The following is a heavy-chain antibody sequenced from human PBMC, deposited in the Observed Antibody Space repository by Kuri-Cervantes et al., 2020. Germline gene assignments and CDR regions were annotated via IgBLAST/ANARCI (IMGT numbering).Heavy chain of an antibody. CDR2: IYPRDSTV. V-gene: IGHV5-51*01. CDR1: GYSFTTYW. D-gene: IGHD6-13*01. CDR3: ARHVGIAAAPVEYYYYYMDV. Sequence: GESLKISCKVSGYSFTTYWIGWVRQMPGKGLEWMGIIYPRDSTVRYNPSFQGQVTISVDKSISTAYLQWSSLKASDTAMYYCARHVGIAAAPVEYYYYYMDVWGKGTTVTVSS. J-gene: IGHJ6*03.